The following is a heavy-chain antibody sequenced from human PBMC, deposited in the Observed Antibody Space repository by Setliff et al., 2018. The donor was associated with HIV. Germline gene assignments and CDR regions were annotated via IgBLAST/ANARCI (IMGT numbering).Heavy chain of an antibody. CDR2: IYYSGST. CDR1: GGSISSSSYY. D-gene: IGHD6-13*01. CDR3: VGSTIAAAVYYYYYYMDV. J-gene: IGHJ6*03. V-gene: IGHV4-39*01. Sequence: SETLSLTCTVSGGSISSSSYYWGWIRQPPGKGLAWIGSIYYSGSTYANPSLKSRVTISVDTSKNQFSLNLSSVTAADTAVYYCVGSTIAAAVYYYYYYMDVWGKGTTVTVSS.